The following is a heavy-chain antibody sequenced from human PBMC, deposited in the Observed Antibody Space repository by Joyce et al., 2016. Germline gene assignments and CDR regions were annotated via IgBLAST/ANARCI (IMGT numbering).Heavy chain of an antibody. D-gene: IGHD2-2*01. CDR2: ISSTGSTI. CDR3: ARGPGYCSTTTCSPGDGMDV. V-gene: IGHV3-11*01. CDR1: GFTFSDYY. Sequence: QVQLVESGGGLVKAGGSLSLSCAAPGFTFSDYYMSWRRQAPGQGLELFSYISSTGSTIYYADSVKGRFTMSRNNAKNALYLQMNSLRAEDTAVYYCARGPGYCSTTTCSPGDGMDVWGQGTTVTVSS. J-gene: IGHJ6*02.